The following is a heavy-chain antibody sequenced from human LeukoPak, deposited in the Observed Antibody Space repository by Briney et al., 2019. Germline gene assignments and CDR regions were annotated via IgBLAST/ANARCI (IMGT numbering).Heavy chain of an antibody. D-gene: IGHD6-13*01. CDR1: GYTFTSYA. CDR2: INTNTGNP. V-gene: IGHV7-4-1*02. Sequence: GASVKVSCKASGYTFTSYAMSWVRQAPGQGLEWMGWINTNTGNPTYAQGFTGRFVFSLDTSVSTAYLQISSLKAEDTAVYYCARDSRIAAAGLFDYWGQGTLVTVSS. J-gene: IGHJ4*02. CDR3: ARDSRIAAAGLFDY.